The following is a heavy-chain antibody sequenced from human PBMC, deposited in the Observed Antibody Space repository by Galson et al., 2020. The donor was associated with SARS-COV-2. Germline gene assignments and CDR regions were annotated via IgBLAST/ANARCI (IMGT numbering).Heavy chain of an antibody. CDR3: ARENSSSWADCYFDY. CDR2: IWYDGSNK. V-gene: IGHV3-33*01. Sequence: GGSLRLSCAASGFTFSSYGMHWVRQAPGKGLEWVAVIWYDGSNKYYADSVKGRFTISRDNSKNTLYLQMNSLRAEDTAVYYCARENSSSWADCYFDYWGQGTLVTVSS. D-gene: IGHD6-13*01. J-gene: IGHJ4*02. CDR1: GFTFSSYG.